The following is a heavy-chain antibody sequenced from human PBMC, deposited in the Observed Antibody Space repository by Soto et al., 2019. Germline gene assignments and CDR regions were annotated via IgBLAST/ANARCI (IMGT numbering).Heavy chain of an antibody. D-gene: IGHD1-26*01. Sequence: ASVKVSCKASGGTFSSYAISWVRQAPGQGLEWMGGIIPIFGTANYAQKFQGRVTITADESTSTAYMELSSLRSEDTAVYYCATAGIVVTSQPQLGYWGQGTLVTVSS. CDR1: GGTFSSYA. CDR2: IIPIFGTA. CDR3: ATAGIVVTSQPQLGY. J-gene: IGHJ4*02. V-gene: IGHV1-69*13.